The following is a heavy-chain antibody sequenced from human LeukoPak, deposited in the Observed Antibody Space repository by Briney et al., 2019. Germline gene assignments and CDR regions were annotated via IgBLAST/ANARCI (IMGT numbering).Heavy chain of an antibody. D-gene: IGHD3-9*01. V-gene: IGHV4-34*01. J-gene: IGHJ6*03. CDR1: GGYFSGFY. CDR3: AKGKAGHYHSVTDEYYYYMDV. CDR2: ISYSGST. Sequence: PSETLSLTCVVDGGYFSGFYWTWIRQAPGKGLEWIGEISYSGSTKYNPSLKSRVTIEVDTSKKQISLNLSSVTAAGTAVYYCAKGKAGHYHSVTDEYYYYMDVWGKGTTVIVSS.